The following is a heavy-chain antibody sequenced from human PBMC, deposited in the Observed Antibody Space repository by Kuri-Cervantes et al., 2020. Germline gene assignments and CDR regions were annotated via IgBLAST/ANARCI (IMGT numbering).Heavy chain of an antibody. CDR2: IIPIFGTA. Sequence: SVKVSCKASGDTFNNYAINWVRQAPGQGPEWMGVIIPIFGTAKYAQNFQGRVTITTDGSTSTAYMELSSLRSEDTAVYYCARGLDVWGKGTTVTVSS. CDR1: GDTFNNYA. V-gene: IGHV1-69*05. CDR3: ARGLDV. J-gene: IGHJ6*04.